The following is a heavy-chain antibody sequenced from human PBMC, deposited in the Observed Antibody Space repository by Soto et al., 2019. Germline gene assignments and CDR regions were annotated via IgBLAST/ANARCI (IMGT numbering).Heavy chain of an antibody. V-gene: IGHV3-74*01. CDR2: INGGGSTT. J-gene: IGHJ4*02. D-gene: IGHD1-20*01. Sequence: QSGGSLRLSCAASGFTFSAYWMYWVRQAPGKGLVWVSRINGGGSTTSYADSVKGRFTVSRDNAKNTLYLQMNSLRAEDTAVYYCARVFAQYNGRHRIIDYWGQGTLVIASS. CDR3: ARVFAQYNGRHRIIDY. CDR1: GFTFSAYW.